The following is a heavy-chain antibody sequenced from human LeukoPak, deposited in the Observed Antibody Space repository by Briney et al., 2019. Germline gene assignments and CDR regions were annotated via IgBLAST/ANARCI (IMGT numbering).Heavy chain of an antibody. D-gene: IGHD6-6*01. Sequence: ASVKVSCKASGYTFTSYGISWVRQAPGQGLEWMGWISAYNGNTNYAQKLQGRVTMTTDTSTSTAYMELRSLRSDDTAVYYCARFIAARPDNWFDPWGQRTLVTVSS. J-gene: IGHJ5*02. CDR2: ISAYNGNT. V-gene: IGHV1-18*01. CDR3: ARFIAARPDNWFDP. CDR1: GYTFTSYG.